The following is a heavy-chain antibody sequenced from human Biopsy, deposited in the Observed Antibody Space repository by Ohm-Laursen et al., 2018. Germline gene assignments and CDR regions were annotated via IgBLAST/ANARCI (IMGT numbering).Heavy chain of an antibody. CDR3: ATPFQYYDSWGGYPPFDH. J-gene: IGHJ4*02. D-gene: IGHD3-3*01. CDR1: GGTFNNYP. CDR2: ILPPFRTT. V-gene: IGHV1-69*13. Sequence: SVKVSCKASGGTFNNYPLSWVRKAPGQGLEWMGGILPPFRTTHYAQKFQGRVSITADDSISTAYMELSSLKSEDTAVYYCATPFQYYDSWGGYPPFDHWGQGTLVTVSS.